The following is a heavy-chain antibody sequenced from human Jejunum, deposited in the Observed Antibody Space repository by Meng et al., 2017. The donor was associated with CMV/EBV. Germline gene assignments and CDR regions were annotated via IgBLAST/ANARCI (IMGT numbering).Heavy chain of an antibody. Sequence: SGGTFTSFGIKWLRQHPGQGFEWMGTIIPMFGAAQYSQKFTGRVSVTTNESTTTAFMELSSLRPDDTAVYYCARGPGAGTPLGFDYWGQGTLVTVSS. D-gene: IGHD1/OR15-1a*01. V-gene: IGHV1-69*05. J-gene: IGHJ4*02. CDR3: ARGPGAGTPLGFDY. CDR1: GGTFTSFG. CDR2: IIPMFGAA.